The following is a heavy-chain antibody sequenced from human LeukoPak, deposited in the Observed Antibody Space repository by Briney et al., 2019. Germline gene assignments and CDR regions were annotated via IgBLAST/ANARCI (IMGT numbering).Heavy chain of an antibody. Sequence: GGSLRLSCGVSGFTFSSYNMNWVRQAPGKGLEWVSSISSGSSYIYYADSVKGRFTTSRDNAKNSLYLQMNSLRAEDTAVYYCARTPPASYYYESSLYYFDYWGQGTLVTVSS. CDR3: ARTPPASYYYESSLYYFDY. D-gene: IGHD3-22*01. J-gene: IGHJ4*02. V-gene: IGHV3-21*01. CDR1: GFTFSSYN. CDR2: ISSGSSYI.